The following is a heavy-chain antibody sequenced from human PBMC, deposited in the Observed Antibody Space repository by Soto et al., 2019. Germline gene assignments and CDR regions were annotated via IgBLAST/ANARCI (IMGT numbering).Heavy chain of an antibody. Sequence: EVQLVESGGDLVQPGGSLRLSCAASGFTFSSYLMHWVRQAPGKGLVWLSRINSDGSDTSYADSVKGRFTASRDNAKNTLYLQMSSLRAEDTAVYYCARVSSSSTWYIDYWGQGTLVAVSS. CDR2: INSDGSDT. D-gene: IGHD6-13*01. J-gene: IGHJ4*02. CDR3: ARVSSSSTWYIDY. CDR1: GFTFSSYL. V-gene: IGHV3-74*01.